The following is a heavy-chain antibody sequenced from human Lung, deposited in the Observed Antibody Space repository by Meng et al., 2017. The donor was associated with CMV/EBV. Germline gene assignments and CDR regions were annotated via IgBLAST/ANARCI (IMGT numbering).Heavy chain of an antibody. J-gene: IGHJ4*02. D-gene: IGHD2-15*01. V-gene: IGHV3-21*01. CDR2: ISSNSKYI. Sequence: GGSLRLXCAASGFTFSSYSVNWVRQAPGKGLEWVSYISSNSKYIFYADSVKGRFTISRDNAKNALHLQMNSLRDEDTALYYCARVYCSRGSCSFDYWGQGXLVTVSS. CDR1: GFTFSSYS. CDR3: ARVYCSRGSCSFDY.